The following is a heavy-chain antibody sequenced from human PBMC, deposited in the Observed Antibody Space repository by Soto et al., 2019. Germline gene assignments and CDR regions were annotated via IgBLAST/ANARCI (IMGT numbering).Heavy chain of an antibody. V-gene: IGHV4-39*01. CDR2: IFYSGSS. CDR3: ATNDSGPLDN. D-gene: IGHD3-16*01. Sequence: SETLSLTCTVSGASVSSNSFYWGWIRQPPGRGLEWIGSIFYSGSSYYNASLKSRVTMSVDTSKNQFSLKLSSVTAPDTAVYYCATNDSGPLDNRGQGTLVTVSS. CDR1: GASVSSNSFY. J-gene: IGHJ4*01.